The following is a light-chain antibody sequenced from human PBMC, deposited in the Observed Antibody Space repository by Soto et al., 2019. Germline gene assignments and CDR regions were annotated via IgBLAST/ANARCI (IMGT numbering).Light chain of an antibody. V-gene: IGKV3-20*01. CDR3: QQYGSSPRVT. CDR1: QSVSSNY. Sequence: EIVLTQSPGTLSLSPGERATLSCRASQSVSSNYLAWYQQKPGQAPRLLIYGASSRATGLPDRFSGSGSGTDFTLTISRLEPEDSAMYYCQQYGSSPRVTFGPGTKVDIK. CDR2: GAS. J-gene: IGKJ3*01.